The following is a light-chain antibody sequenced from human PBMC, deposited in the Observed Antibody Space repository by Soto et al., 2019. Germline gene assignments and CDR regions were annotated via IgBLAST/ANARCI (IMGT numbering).Light chain of an antibody. V-gene: IGKV1-33*01. Sequence: DIQMTQSPSSLSASVGDRVTITCQASQDSSNYLNWYQQKPGKAPKLLIYDASNLEPGVPSRFSGSGSGTDFTFTISSLQPADIATYYCQQSGTFGGGTKVEIK. CDR2: DAS. CDR3: QQSGT. CDR1: QDSSNY. J-gene: IGKJ4*01.